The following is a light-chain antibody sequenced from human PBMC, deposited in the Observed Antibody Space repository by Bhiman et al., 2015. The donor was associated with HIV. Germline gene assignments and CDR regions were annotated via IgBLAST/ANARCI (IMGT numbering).Light chain of an antibody. J-gene: IGLJ2*01. CDR2: KDR. V-gene: IGLV3-25*03. Sequence: SYELTQPPSMSVSPGQTARITCSGDALSNHYAYWYQQKPGQAPILVMYKDRERPSGIPERFSGSSSGTTVTLTISGVQAEDEADYYCQSVDNTDSSVVFGGGTKVTVL. CDR3: QSVDNTDSSVV. CDR1: ALSNHY.